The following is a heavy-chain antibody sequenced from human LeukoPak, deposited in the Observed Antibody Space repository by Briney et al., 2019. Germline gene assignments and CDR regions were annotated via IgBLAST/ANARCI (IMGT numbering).Heavy chain of an antibody. CDR2: INAGNGNT. D-gene: IGHD3-10*01. J-gene: IGHJ4*02. V-gene: IGHV1-3*03. Sequence: APVKVSCKASGYTFTSYAMHWVRQAPGQRLEWMGWINAGNGNTKYSQEFQGRVTITRDTSASTAYMELSSLRSEDMAVYYCARGVLWFGELLPVFDYWGQGTLVTVSS. CDR1: GYTFTSYA. CDR3: ARGVLWFGELLPVFDY.